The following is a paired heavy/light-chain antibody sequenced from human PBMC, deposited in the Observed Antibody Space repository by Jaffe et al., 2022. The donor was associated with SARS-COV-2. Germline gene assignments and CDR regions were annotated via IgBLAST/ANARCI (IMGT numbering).Light chain of an antibody. Sequence: QSALTQPASVSGSPGQSITISCTGTSSDVGGYNYVSWYQQHPGKAPKLMISDVSNRPSGVSNRFSGSKSGNTASLTISGLQAEDEADYYCSSYTSSYTPVFGGGTKLTVL. CDR1: SSDVGGYNY. V-gene: IGLV2-14*01. CDR3: SSYTSSYTPV. J-gene: IGLJ2*01. CDR2: DVS.
Heavy chain of an antibody. J-gene: IGHJ4*02. V-gene: IGHV1-46*04. CDR2: INPSYGST. CDR1: GYTFTSYY. D-gene: IGHD3-10*01. CDR3: ARGLPYGSGSYYNWRPIFDY. Sequence: QVQLVQSGAEVKKPGASVKVSCKASGYTFTSYYVHWVRQAPGQGLEWMGIINPSYGSTRYAQELQGRVTMTRDTSTSTVYMELSSLRSEDTAVYYCARGLPYGSGSYYNWRPIFDYWGQGTLVTVSS.